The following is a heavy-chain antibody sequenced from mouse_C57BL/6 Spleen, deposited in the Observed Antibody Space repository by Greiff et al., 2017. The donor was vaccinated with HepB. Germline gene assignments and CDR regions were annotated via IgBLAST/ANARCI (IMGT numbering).Heavy chain of an antibody. D-gene: IGHD4-1*01. J-gene: IGHJ4*01. Sequence: QVQLQQSGAELARPGASVKLSCKASGYTFTSYGISWVKQRTGQGLEWIGEIYPRSGNTYYNEKFKGKATLTADKSSSTAYMELRSLTSEDSAVYFCARSEELGGYYAMDYWGQGTSVTVSS. CDR1: GYTFTSYG. CDR2: IYPRSGNT. CDR3: ARSEELGGYYAMDY. V-gene: IGHV1-81*01.